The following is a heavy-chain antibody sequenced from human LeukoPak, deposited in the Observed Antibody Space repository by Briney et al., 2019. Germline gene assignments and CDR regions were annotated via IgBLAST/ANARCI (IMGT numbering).Heavy chain of an antibody. J-gene: IGHJ4*02. CDR3: ARDDWDSSGYLGY. CDR2: IIPIFGTA. V-gene: IGHV1-69*05. D-gene: IGHD3-22*01. CDR1: GGTFSSYA. Sequence: GASVKVSCKASGGTFSSYAISWVRQAPGQGLEWMGGIIPIFGTANYAQKLQGRVTMTTDTSTSTAYMELRSLRSDDTAVYYCARDDWDSSGYLGYWGQGTLVTVSS.